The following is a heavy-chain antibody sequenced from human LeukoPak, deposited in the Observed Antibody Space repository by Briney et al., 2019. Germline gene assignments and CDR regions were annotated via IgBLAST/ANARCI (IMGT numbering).Heavy chain of an antibody. V-gene: IGHV3-33*01. CDR1: GFTFSTYA. CDR2: IWYDGSNK. CDR3: ARGVDY. Sequence: GRSLRLSCAASGFTFSTYAMHWVRQAPGKGLEGVAVIWYDGSNKNYVDSVKGRFTISGDNSKNTLYLQMNSLRDEDTAVYYCARGVDYWGQGTLVTVSS. J-gene: IGHJ4*02.